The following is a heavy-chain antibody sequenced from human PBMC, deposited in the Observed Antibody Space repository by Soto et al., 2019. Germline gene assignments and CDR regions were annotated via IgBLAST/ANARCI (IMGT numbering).Heavy chain of an antibody. V-gene: IGHV3-7*01. CDR3: ARVARSDCSSTSAICSSPIYYYYYMDV. CDR2: IKQDGSEK. Sequence: QPGGSLRLSCAASGFTFSSYWMSWVRQAPGKGLEWVANIKQDGSEKYYVDSVKGRFTISRDNAKNSLYLQMNSLRAEDTAVYYCARVARSDCSSTSAICSSPIYYYYYMDVWGKGTTVTVSS. CDR1: GFTFSSYW. J-gene: IGHJ6*03. D-gene: IGHD2-2*01.